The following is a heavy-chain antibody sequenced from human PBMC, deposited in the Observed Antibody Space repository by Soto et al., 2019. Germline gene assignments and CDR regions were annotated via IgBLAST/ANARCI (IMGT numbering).Heavy chain of an antibody. CDR2: ISFDGSIK. J-gene: IGHJ4*02. Sequence: QVKRVESGGGVVQPGRSLRLSCAASGFTFSHYGMEWVRQAPGKGLEWVASISFDGSIKHYSDSVQGRFSISRDNYRGTLSLQMNSLGAEDTAMYYCAKDDSEYSNYWSSFDYWGQGALVAVSS. CDR3: AKDDSEYSNYWSSFDY. D-gene: IGHD4-4*01. CDR1: GFTFSHYG. V-gene: IGHV3-30*18.